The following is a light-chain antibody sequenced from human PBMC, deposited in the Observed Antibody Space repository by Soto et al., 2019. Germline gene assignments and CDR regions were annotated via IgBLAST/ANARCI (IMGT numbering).Light chain of an antibody. CDR3: QQCKNWFSIT. CDR1: QSVSND. Sequence: EIVLTQSPATLSLSPWERATLSCRASQSVSNDLAWYQHKPGQAPRLLIYGASNRATGIPARFSGSGSGTDFTLTISRLEPEDFAVYYCQQCKNWFSITFGQGTRLEIK. CDR2: GAS. V-gene: IGKV3-11*01. J-gene: IGKJ5*01.